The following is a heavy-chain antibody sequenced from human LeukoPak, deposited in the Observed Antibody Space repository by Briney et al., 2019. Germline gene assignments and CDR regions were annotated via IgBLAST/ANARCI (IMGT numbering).Heavy chain of an antibody. J-gene: IGHJ6*02. CDR1: GGSISSYY. CDR2: IYYSGST. CDR3: ARTPAAAGSNYYYYGMDV. Sequence: PSETLSLTCTVSGGSISSYYWSWIRQPPGKGLEWIGYIYYSGSTNYNPSLKSRVTISVDTSKNQFSLKLSSVTAADTAVYYCARTPAAAGSNYYYYGMDVWGQVTTVTVSS. V-gene: IGHV4-59*08. D-gene: IGHD6-13*01.